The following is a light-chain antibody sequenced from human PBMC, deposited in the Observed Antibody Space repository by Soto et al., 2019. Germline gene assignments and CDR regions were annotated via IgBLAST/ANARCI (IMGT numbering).Light chain of an antibody. CDR1: QSVSSSY. J-gene: IGKJ1*01. CDR2: VAS. Sequence: EIVLTQSPGTLSLSPGERATLSCRASQSVSSSYLAWYQQKPGQGPRLLIYVASSRATGIPDRFSGSGSGTDFTLTISRLEPEDFAVYYCQQYGSSPWTFGQGTKVDIK. V-gene: IGKV3-20*01. CDR3: QQYGSSPWT.